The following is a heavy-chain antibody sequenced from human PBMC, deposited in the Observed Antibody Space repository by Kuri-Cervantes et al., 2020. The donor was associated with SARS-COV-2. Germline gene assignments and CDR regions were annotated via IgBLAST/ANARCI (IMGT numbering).Heavy chain of an antibody. CDR1: GFIFSNYG. CDR3: ARVPNRYGDNVWNFDL. CDR2: IWYDGNDQ. Sequence: GGSLRLSCEASGFIFSNYGMHWARQAPGKGLEWVALIWYDGNDQLYTDSVKGRFTVSRDNAHNSLYLQMGSLRAEDTAVYYCARVPNRYGDNVWNFDLWGRGTLVTVSS. V-gene: IGHV3-33*01. J-gene: IGHJ2*01. D-gene: IGHD4-17*01.